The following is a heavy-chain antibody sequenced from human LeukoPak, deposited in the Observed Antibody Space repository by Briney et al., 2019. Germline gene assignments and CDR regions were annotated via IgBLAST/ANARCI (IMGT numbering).Heavy chain of an antibody. V-gene: IGHV3-9*01. CDR3: AKAVNMVRGAGVDY. Sequence: PGGSLRLSCAASGFTFDDYAMHWVRQAPGKGLEWVSGISWNSGSIGYADSVKGRFTISRDNAKNSLYLQMNSLRAEDTALYYCAKAVNMVRGAGVDYWGQGTLVTVSS. J-gene: IGHJ4*02. D-gene: IGHD3-10*01. CDR1: GFTFDDYA. CDR2: ISWNSGSI.